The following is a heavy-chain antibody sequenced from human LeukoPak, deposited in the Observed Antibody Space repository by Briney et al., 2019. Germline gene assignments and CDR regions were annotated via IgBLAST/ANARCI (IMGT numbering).Heavy chain of an antibody. J-gene: IGHJ4*02. D-gene: IGHD1-7*01. CDR1: GFTFNSYA. CDR3: AREVVELRAFDY. CDR2: IFGSGGSP. V-gene: IGHV3-23*01. Sequence: PGGSLRLSCAASGFTFNSYAMYWVRQAPGKGLEWVSGIFGSGGSPHYADSVKGRFTISRDNSKNTLYLQMNSLRAEDTAVYYCAREVVELRAFDYWGQGTLVTVSS.